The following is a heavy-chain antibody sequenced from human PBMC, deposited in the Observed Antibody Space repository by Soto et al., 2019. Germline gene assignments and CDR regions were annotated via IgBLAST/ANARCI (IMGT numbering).Heavy chain of an antibody. D-gene: IGHD5-12*01. V-gene: IGHV3-9*01. CDR2: ISSDGDTI. Sequence: EVQLIESGGGWVQPGTSLRVSCVASGFTFHEYAIHWVRQAPGKGLEWVSGISSDGDTIAYADSVQGRFTVFRDNAKTSLYLPRNSLRAEDTALYYCTKSGYYVIYYLGRDVWVQGTTFTV. CDR3: TKSGYYVIYYLGRDV. J-gene: IGHJ6*02. CDR1: GFTFHEYA.